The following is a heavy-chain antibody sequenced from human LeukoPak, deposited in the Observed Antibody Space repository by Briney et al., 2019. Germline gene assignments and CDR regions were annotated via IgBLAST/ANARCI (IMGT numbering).Heavy chain of an antibody. J-gene: IGHJ4*02. CDR2: ISGSGGST. D-gene: IGHD6-19*01. CDR1: GFTFSTYA. Sequence: PGGSLRLSCAAYGFTFSTYAVNWVRQAPGKGLEWVSTISGSGGSTYYADSVKGRFTISRDNSKNTLYLQMNSLRAEDTAVYYCAKDRSSGWFDYWGQGTLVTVSS. V-gene: IGHV3-23*01. CDR3: AKDRSSGWFDY.